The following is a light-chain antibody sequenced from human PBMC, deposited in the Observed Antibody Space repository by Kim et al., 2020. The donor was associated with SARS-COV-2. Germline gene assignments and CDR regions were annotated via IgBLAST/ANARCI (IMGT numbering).Light chain of an antibody. J-gene: IGLJ2*01. V-gene: IGLV3-19*01. Sequence: ALVQTVLITCQGDRLRSYFASWYQQKPGQAPVLVIYGKNNRPSGIPDRFSGSSSGNTASLTITGAQAEDEADYYCNSRDSSGNHLVFGGGTQLTVL. CDR3: NSRDSSGNHLV. CDR2: GKN. CDR1: RLRSYF.